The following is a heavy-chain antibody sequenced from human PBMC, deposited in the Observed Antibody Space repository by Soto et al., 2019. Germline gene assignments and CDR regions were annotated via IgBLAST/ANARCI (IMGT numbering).Heavy chain of an antibody. J-gene: IGHJ6*02. V-gene: IGHV3-15*01. CDR1: GFTFSNAW. D-gene: IGHD5-18*01. CDR2: IKSKTDGGTT. CDR3: NTLTAMVRVLDYYGMDV. Sequence: GGSLRLSCAASGFTFSNAWMSWVRQAPGKGLEWVGRIKSKTDGGTTDYAAPVKGRFTISRDDSKNTLYLQMNSLKTEDTAVYYCNTLTAMVRVLDYYGMDVWGQGTTVTVSS.